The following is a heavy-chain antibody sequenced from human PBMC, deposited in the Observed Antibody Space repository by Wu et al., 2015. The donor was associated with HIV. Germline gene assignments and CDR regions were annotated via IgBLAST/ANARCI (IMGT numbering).Heavy chain of an antibody. CDR3: ARSSGWYQDY. CDR1: GGTFSSYA. V-gene: IGHV1-18*01. J-gene: IGHJ4*02. D-gene: IGHD6-19*01. Sequence: QVQLVQSGAEVKKPGSSVKVSCKASGGTFSSYAISWVRQAPGQGLEWMGWISTDSGIANYAQKLQDRVVMTTDTSTNTAYMELRSLRSDDTAVYYCARSSGWYQDYWGQGTLVTVSS. CDR2: ISTDSGIA.